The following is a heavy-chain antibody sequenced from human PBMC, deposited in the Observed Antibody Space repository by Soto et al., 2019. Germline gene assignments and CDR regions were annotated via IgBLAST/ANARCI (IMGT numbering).Heavy chain of an antibody. CDR1: GYTFTSYG. D-gene: IGHD6-19*01. CDR2: ISAYNGNT. V-gene: IGHV1-18*01. J-gene: IGHJ3*02. CDR3: ARDPAVAGPSGDAFEI. Sequence: ASVKVSCKASGYTFTSYGISWVRQAPGQGLEWMGWISAYNGNTNYAQKLQGRVTMTTDTSTSTAYMELRSLRSDDTAVYYCARDPAVAGPSGDAFEIWGQGTMVTVSS.